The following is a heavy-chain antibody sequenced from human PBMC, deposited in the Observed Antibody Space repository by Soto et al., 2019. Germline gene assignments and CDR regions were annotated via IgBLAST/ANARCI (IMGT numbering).Heavy chain of an antibody. CDR2: IKQDGSEK. D-gene: IGHD6-13*01. CDR1: GFTFSSYW. CDR3: ARAMAAGNRDVYYYYGMDV. Sequence: PGGSLRLSCAASGFTFSSYWMSWVRQAPGKGLEWVANIKQDGSEKYYVDSVKGRFTISRDNAKNSLYLQMNSLRAEDTAVYYCARAMAAGNRDVYYYYGMDVWGQGTTVTVSS. V-gene: IGHV3-7*05. J-gene: IGHJ6*02.